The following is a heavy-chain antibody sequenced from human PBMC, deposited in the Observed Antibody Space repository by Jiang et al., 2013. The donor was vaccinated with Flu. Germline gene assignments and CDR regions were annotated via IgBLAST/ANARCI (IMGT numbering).Heavy chain of an antibody. V-gene: IGHV4-59*08. Sequence: GLVKPSETLSLNCTVSGGSISTYYWNWIRQPPGKGLEWIGYAYHIGNSNYNPSLTGRVTISVDTSKNQVFLKVTSVTAADSAVYYCARDYGDHIDLWGQGTLVTVSS. J-gene: IGHJ5*02. CDR2: AYHIGNS. CDR1: GGSISTYY. D-gene: IGHD4-17*01. CDR3: ARDYGDHIDL.